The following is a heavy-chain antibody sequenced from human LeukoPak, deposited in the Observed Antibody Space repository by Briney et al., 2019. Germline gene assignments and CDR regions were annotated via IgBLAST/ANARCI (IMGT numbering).Heavy chain of an antibody. CDR3: ARPRRVQAAIDDAFDI. J-gene: IGHJ3*02. D-gene: IGHD2-2*01. Sequence: ASVKVSCKASGGTFSSYAISWVRQAPGQGLEWMGGIIPIFGTANYAQKFQGRVTITADESTSTAYMELSSLRSEDTAVYYCARPRRVQAAIDDAFDIWGQGTMVTVSS. CDR2: IIPIFGTA. V-gene: IGHV1-69*13. CDR1: GGTFSSYA.